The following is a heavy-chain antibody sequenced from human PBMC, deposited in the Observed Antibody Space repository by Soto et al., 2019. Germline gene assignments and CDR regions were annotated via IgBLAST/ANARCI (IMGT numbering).Heavy chain of an antibody. CDR3: AKGPLYASTPSDY. J-gene: IGHJ4*02. D-gene: IGHD2-8*01. V-gene: IGHV3-30*18. Sequence: ESGGGVVQPGRSLRLSCAASGFTFSSYGMHWVRQAPGKGLEWVALISYDGSDKYYADSVKGRFTISRDNSKNTLSLQMDSLRREDTAVYYCAKGPLYASTPSDYWGQGTLVTVSS. CDR1: GFTFSSYG. CDR2: ISYDGSDK.